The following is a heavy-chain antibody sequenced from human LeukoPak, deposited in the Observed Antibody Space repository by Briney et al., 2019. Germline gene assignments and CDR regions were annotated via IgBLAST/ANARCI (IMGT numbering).Heavy chain of an antibody. V-gene: IGHV4-34*01. D-gene: IGHD6-13*01. CDR1: GGSFSGYY. CDR2: INHSGST. J-gene: IGHJ4*02. Sequence: SETLSLTCAVYGGSFSGYYWSWIRQPPGEGLEWIGEINHSGSTNYNPSLKSRVTISVDTSKNQFSLKLSSVTAADAAVYYCARIAAAGSPTYFDYWGQGTLVTVSS. CDR3: ARIAAAGSPTYFDY.